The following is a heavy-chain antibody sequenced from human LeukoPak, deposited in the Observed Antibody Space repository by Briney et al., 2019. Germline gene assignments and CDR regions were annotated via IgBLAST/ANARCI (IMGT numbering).Heavy chain of an antibody. D-gene: IGHD6-6*01. CDR2: ISNGGGST. V-gene: IGHV3-23*01. CDR3: AKNSSSSLRYYGVDV. J-gene: IGHJ6*02. Sequence: PGGSLRLSCAASGFTFSSYGMTWVRQAPGKGLEWVSTISNGGGSTNYAFPVKGRFSISRDNSKNTLYLQMNSLRAEDTAVYYRAKNSSSSLRYYGVDVWGQGTTVTVSS. CDR1: GFTFSSYG.